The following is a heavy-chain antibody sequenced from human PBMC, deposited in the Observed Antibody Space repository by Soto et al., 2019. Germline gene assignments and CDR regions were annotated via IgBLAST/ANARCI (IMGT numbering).Heavy chain of an antibody. CDR3: ARASVAGPTEYFQH. Sequence: QVQLVQSGAEVKKPGSSVKVSCKASGGTFSSYTISWVRQAPGQGLEWMGRIIPILGIANYAQKFQGRVTITEDKSTSTAYMELSSLRSEDTAVYYCARASVAGPTEYFQHWGQGTLVTVSS. CDR2: IIPILGIA. V-gene: IGHV1-69*02. CDR1: GGTFSSYT. J-gene: IGHJ1*01. D-gene: IGHD6-19*01.